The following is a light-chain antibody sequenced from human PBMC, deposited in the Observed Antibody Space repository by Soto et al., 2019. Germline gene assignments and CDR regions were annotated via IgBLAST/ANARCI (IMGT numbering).Light chain of an antibody. CDR2: GAS. CDR3: QQHISWPLT. Sequence: EVVMTQSTATLSVSPGERATLSCRASQSVGDRLAWYQQKPGQPPRLLIYGASTRATGIPARCSGSGSETEFTLTISSLQSEDFAVYYCQQHISWPLTFGGGTKVEI. J-gene: IGKJ4*01. CDR1: QSVGDR. V-gene: IGKV3-15*01.